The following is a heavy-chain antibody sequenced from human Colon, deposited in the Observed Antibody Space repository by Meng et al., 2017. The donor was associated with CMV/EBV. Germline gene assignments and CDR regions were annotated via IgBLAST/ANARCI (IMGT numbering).Heavy chain of an antibody. Sequence: QVQLVQFGAEVKKPVAPVTISCTASGYSFTAYYIHWVRQAPGQGLEWMGVSHPTGGSRNYAQKFQGRVTMTRDTSTATEYMELSSLGFDDTAVYFCARALGDSYGRGFLDYWGQGTLVTVSS. CDR2: SHPTGGSR. J-gene: IGHJ4*02. V-gene: IGHV1-46*01. CDR1: GYSFTAYY. CDR3: ARALGDSYGRGFLDY. D-gene: IGHD5-18*01.